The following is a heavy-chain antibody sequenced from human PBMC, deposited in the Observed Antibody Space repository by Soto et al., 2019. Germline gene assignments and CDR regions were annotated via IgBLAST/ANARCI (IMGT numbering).Heavy chain of an antibody. CDR3: ARSMVATLYYFDY. D-gene: IGHD5-12*01. V-gene: IGHV1-46*01. Sequence: QVQLVQSGAEVKKPGASVKVSCKASGYTFTSYYMHWVRQAPGQGLEWMGIINPSTSYAQKIQGRVTMTRDTSTSTVYMELSSLRSEDTAVYYCARSMVATLYYFDYWGQGTLVTVSS. J-gene: IGHJ4*02. CDR1: GYTFTSYY. CDR2: INPST.